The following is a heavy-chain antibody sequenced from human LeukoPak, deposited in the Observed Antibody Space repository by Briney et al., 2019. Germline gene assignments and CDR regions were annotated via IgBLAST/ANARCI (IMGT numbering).Heavy chain of an antibody. CDR1: GYTFTGYY. Sequence: ASVKVSCKASGYTFTGYYMHWVRQAPGQGLEWMGWINPNSGGTNSVQKLQGRVTMARDTSISTAYMELSRLRSDDTAVYYCARPRTWGSQRADAFDIWGQGTMISVSS. D-gene: IGHD7-27*01. J-gene: IGHJ3*02. CDR2: INPNSGGT. V-gene: IGHV1-2*02. CDR3: ARPRTWGSQRADAFDI.